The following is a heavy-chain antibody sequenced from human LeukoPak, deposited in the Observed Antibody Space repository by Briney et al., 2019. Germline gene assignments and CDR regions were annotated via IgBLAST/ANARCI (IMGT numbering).Heavy chain of an antibody. CDR1: GFTVSSNY. CDR2: IHSGGST. D-gene: IGHD3-22*01. Sequence: TGGSLRLSCAASGFTVSSNYMSWVRQAPGKGLEWVSVIHSGGSTYYADSVKGRFTISRDNSKNTLYLQMNSLRAEDTAVYYCARGQTYYYDSSGYYYFDYWGQGTLVTVSS. J-gene: IGHJ4*02. V-gene: IGHV3-66*01. CDR3: ARGQTYYYDSSGYYYFDY.